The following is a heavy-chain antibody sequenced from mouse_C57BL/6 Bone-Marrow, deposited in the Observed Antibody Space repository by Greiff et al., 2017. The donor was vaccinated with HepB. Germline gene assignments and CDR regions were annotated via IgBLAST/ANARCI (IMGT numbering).Heavy chain of an antibody. CDR1: GYTFTDYN. CDR3: ARGKYGSNGYFDV. V-gene: IGHV1-22*01. D-gene: IGHD2-5*01. J-gene: IGHJ1*03. CDR2: INPNNGGT. Sequence: SGYTFTDYNMHWVMQSHGKSLEWIGYINPNNGGTSYNQKFKGKATLTVNKSSSTAYMELRSLTSEDSAVYYCARGKYGSNGYFDVWGTGTTVTVSS.